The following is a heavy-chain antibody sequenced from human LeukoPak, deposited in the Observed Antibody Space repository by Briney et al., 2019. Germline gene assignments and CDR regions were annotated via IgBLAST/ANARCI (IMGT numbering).Heavy chain of an antibody. CDR3: ARGGDSRGFRLVVRGVDP. CDR1: GGSFSGYY. V-gene: IGHV4-34*01. J-gene: IGHJ5*02. D-gene: IGHD3-10*01. CDR2: INHSGST. Sequence: NTSETLSLTCAVYGGSFSGYYWSWIRQPPGKGLEWIGEINHSGSTNYNPSLKSRVTISVDTSKNQFSLKLSSVTAADTAVYYCARGGDSRGFRLVVRGVDPWGQGTLVTVSS.